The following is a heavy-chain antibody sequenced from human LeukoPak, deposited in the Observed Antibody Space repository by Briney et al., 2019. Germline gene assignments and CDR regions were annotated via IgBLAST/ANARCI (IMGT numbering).Heavy chain of an antibody. CDR3: ARAYSPPHYYDSSGYFDS. CDR1: RFTFSSFS. Sequence: GGSLRLSCAASRFTFSSFSLNWVRQAPGKGLEWVSSISTSSRYIYYADSVKGRFTISRDNAKNSLYLQMNSLRAEDTAVCYCARAYSPPHYYDSSGYFDSWGQGTLVTVSS. CDR2: ISTSSRYI. V-gene: IGHV3-21*01. D-gene: IGHD3-22*01. J-gene: IGHJ4*02.